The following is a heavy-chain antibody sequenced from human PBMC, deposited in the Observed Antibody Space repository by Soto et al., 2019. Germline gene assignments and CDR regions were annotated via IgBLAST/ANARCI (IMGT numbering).Heavy chain of an antibody. V-gene: IGHV1-18*01. D-gene: IGHD4-17*01. J-gene: IGHJ4*02. CDR2: ISTYNGNT. CDR3: ARDGYGDYGY. Sequence: QVQLVQSGAEVKKPGTSVKVSCKASGYTFTSNGISWVRQAPGQGLEWMGWISTYNGNTNYAQKLQGRVTMTRDTSTSIAYMKLRDLRSDDTAGYYCARDGYGDYGYWGQGSLVTVSS. CDR1: GYTFTSNG.